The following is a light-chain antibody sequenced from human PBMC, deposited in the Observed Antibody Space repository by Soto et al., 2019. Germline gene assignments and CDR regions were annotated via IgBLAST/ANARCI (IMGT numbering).Light chain of an antibody. Sequence: EIVMTQSPATLSVSPGERATLSCRAIQSLRSDLAWYQQKPGQAPRLLIYGASTRATDIPARFSGSGSGTEFTLTISSLQSEDFALYYCQQYDNWPPTFGQGTRLEIK. J-gene: IGKJ5*01. CDR3: QQYDNWPPT. CDR2: GAS. CDR1: QSLRSD. V-gene: IGKV3-15*01.